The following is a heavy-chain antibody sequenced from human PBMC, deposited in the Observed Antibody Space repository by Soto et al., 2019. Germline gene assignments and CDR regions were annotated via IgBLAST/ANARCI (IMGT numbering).Heavy chain of an antibody. D-gene: IGHD3-3*01. CDR1: GFTFSSYG. CDR2: ISYDGSNK. CDR3: AKEGTYYDFWSGYYWGYYYYYMAV. Sequence: GGSLRLSCAASGFTFSSYGMHWVRQAPGKGLEWVAVISYDGSNKYYADSVKGRFTISRDNSKNTLYLQMNSLRAEDTAVYYCAKEGTYYDFWSGYYWGYYYYYMAVWGKGTTVTGSS. V-gene: IGHV3-30*18. J-gene: IGHJ6*03.